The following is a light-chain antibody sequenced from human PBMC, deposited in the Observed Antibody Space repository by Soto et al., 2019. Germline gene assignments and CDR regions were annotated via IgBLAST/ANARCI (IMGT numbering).Light chain of an antibody. CDR1: SSNIGKNY. J-gene: IGLJ2*01. Sequence: QAVLTQPPSVSAASGQKVTISCSGGSSNIGKNYVSWYQQLPGTAPKLLIYETNKRPSGIPDRFSGSKSGTSATLGISGLATGDEAHYYCGTWDTSLTVVLFGGGTKLTVL. CDR3: GTWDTSLTVVL. CDR2: ETN. V-gene: IGLV1-51*02.